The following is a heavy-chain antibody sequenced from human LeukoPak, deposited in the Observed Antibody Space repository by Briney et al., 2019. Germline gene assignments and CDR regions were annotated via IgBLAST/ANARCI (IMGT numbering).Heavy chain of an antibody. V-gene: IGHV3-7*03. D-gene: IGHD6-13*01. CDR1: GFTFSSYW. CDR2: IKQDGSEK. CDR3: ATDLRYSSSWDAWVP. J-gene: IGHJ5*02. Sequence: PGGSLRLSCAASGFTFSSYWMSWVRQAPGEGLEWVANIKQDGSEKYYVDSVKGRFTISRDNAKNSLYLQMNSLRAEDTAVYYCATDLRYSSSWDAWVPWGQGTLVTVSS.